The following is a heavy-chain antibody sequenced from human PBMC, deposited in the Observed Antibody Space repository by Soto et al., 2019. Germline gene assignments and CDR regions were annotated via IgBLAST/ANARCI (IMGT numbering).Heavy chain of an antibody. Sequence: EVQLVESGGGLVQPGGSLRLSCAASGFPSRDYWMTWVRQAPGKGLEWVANIKQDGSEKYVDSVKGRFTISRDNAKNSLYLQMNSLRAEDTAMYYCAREYSRSSDWGQGTLVTVSS. CDR1: GFPSRDYW. CDR2: IKQDGSEK. V-gene: IGHV3-7*01. CDR3: AREYSRSSD. D-gene: IGHD6-6*01. J-gene: IGHJ4*02.